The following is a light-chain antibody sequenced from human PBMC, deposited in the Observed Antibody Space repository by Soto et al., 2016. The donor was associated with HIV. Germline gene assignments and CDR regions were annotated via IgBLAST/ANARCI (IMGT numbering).Light chain of an antibody. CDR1: QSVSVW. CDR2: KTS. Sequence: GDRVTITCRASQSVSVWLAWYQQKPGKAPNLLIFKTSTLEVGVPSRFSGSGSGTDFTLTLSSVQPDDVGTYYCQQYNTVPWTFGQGTKLEI. CDR3: QQYNTVPWT. V-gene: IGKV1-5*03. J-gene: IGKJ1*01.